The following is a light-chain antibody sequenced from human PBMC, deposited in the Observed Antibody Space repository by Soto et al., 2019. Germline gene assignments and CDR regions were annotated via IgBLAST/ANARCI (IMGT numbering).Light chain of an antibody. CDR1: SSNIGAGYD. J-gene: IGLJ2*01. CDR3: QSYDSSLSLVV. Sequence: QSVLTQPPSVSGAPGQRVTISCTGSSSNIGAGYDVNWYQQLPGTAPKLLIYGNINRPSGVPDRFSGSKSGTSASLAITGLQAEDEADYYCQSYDSSLSLVVFGGGTQLTVL. CDR2: GNI. V-gene: IGLV1-40*01.